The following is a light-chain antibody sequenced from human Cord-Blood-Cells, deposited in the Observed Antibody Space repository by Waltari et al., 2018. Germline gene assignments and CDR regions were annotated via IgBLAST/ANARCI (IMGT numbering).Light chain of an antibody. CDR1: SSDVGGYNY. CDR3: SSYTSSSTLWV. Sequence: QSALTQPASVSGSPGQSITISCTGTSSDVGGYNYVSWYQQHPGKAPKLMIYDVSNRPSGFSNPFSGSKSGNTASLTISGLQAEDEADYYCSSYTSSSTLWVFGGGTKLTVL. CDR2: DVS. V-gene: IGLV2-14*03. J-gene: IGLJ3*02.